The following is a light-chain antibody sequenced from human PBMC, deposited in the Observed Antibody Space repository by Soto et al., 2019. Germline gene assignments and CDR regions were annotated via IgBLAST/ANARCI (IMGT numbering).Light chain of an antibody. CDR2: DVS. Sequence: QSVLTQPRSVSASPGQSVAISCTGTSSDVGGYNYVSWYQPHPGKAPKLMIYDVSKLPSGVPDRFSGSKSGNTASLTISGLQAEDEADYYCCSYAGSPYVFGTGTKVTVL. J-gene: IGLJ1*01. V-gene: IGLV2-11*01. CDR3: CSYAGSPYV. CDR1: SSDVGGYNY.